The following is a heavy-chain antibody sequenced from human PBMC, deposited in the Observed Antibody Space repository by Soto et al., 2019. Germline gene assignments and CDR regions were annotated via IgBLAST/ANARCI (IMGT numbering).Heavy chain of an antibody. V-gene: IGHV3-30*18. CDR3: AKDHYDGWNFKRIDY. D-gene: IGHD1-7*01. CDR1: GFTFSSYG. CDR2: ISYDGSNK. J-gene: IGHJ4*02. Sequence: GGSLRLSCAASGFTFSSYGMHWVRQAPGKGLEWVAVISYDGSNKYYADSVKGRFTISRDTSKNTLYLQMNSLRAEDTAVYYCAKDHYDGWNFKRIDYWGQGILVTVSS.